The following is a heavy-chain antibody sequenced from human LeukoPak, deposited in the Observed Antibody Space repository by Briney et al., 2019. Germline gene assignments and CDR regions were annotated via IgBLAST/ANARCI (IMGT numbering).Heavy chain of an antibody. CDR1: GYTFTIYG. CDR2: ISAYNGNT. Sequence: ASVTVSCKASGYTFTIYGISWVRQAPGQGLEWMGWISAYNGNTNYAQKLQGRVTMTTDTSTSTAYMELRSLRSDDTAVYYCARGGYNWNGAPGYFDYWGQGTLVTVSS. J-gene: IGHJ4*02. D-gene: IGHD1-20*01. CDR3: ARGGYNWNGAPGYFDY. V-gene: IGHV1-18*01.